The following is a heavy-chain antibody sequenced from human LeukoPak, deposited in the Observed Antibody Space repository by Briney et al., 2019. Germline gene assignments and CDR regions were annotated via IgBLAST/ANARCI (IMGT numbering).Heavy chain of an antibody. D-gene: IGHD6-19*01. Sequence: SETLSLTCTVSGGSSSSYYWSWIRQPPGKGLEWIGYIYYSGSTNYNPSLKSRVTISVDTSKNQFSLKLSSVTTADTAVYYCARLAQWHNAFDIWGQGTMVTVSS. CDR3: ARLAQWHNAFDI. CDR1: GGSSSSYY. J-gene: IGHJ3*02. CDR2: IYYSGST. V-gene: IGHV4-59*01.